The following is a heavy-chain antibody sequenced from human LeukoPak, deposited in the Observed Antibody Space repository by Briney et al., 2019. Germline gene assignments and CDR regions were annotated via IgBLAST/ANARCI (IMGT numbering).Heavy chain of an antibody. Sequence: PSETLSLTCTVSGGSISSSSDYWGWIRQPPGKGLEWIGSIYYSGNTYYNPSLKSRVTISVDTSKNQFSLKLSSVTAADTAVYYCARARPPYQIVVVTADVNWFDAQGQGTLVTVSS. CDR1: GGSISSSSDY. V-gene: IGHV4-39*07. CDR3: ARARPPYQIVVVTADVNWFDA. CDR2: IYYSGNT. J-gene: IGHJ5*02. D-gene: IGHD2-21*02.